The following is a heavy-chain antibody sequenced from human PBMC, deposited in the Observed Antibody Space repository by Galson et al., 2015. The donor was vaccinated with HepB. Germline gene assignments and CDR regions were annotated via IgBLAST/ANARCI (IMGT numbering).Heavy chain of an antibody. CDR3: AREVGGYMYGYYYFDY. CDR1: GYTFTSYH. V-gene: IGHV1-46*01. Sequence: SCKASGYTFTSYHMHWVRQAPGHGLEWMGIIHPSGSSTTNAQKFKGRVTMTRDTSTSTVYMELSSLRSEDTAVYYCAREVGGYMYGYYYFDYWGQGTLVTVPS. D-gene: IGHD5-18*01. CDR2: IHPSGSST. J-gene: IGHJ4*02.